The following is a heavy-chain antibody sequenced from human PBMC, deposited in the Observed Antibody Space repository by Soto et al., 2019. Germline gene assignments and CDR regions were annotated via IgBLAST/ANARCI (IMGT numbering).Heavy chain of an antibody. Sequence: VGSLRLSCAASGFTFNNAWMGWVRQAPGQGLEWVGHMKSKSEGETTDYAAPVKGRFTISRDDSKNTVYLQMNSLTTEDTAVYYCTAQFYFDASGYSFDLWGQGTLVTVSS. CDR1: GFTFNNAW. D-gene: IGHD3-22*01. V-gene: IGHV3-15*01. CDR3: TAQFYFDASGYSFDL. J-gene: IGHJ4*02. CDR2: MKSKSEGETT.